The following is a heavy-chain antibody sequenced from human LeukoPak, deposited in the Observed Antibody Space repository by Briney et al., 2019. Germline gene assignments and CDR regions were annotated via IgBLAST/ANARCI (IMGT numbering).Heavy chain of an antibody. CDR3: AKDRYFDWLLYHDAFDI. CDR2: ISWNSGSI. Sequence: GGSLRLSCAASGFTFDEYAMHWVRQAPGKGLEWVSGISWNSGSIGYADFVKGRFTISRDNAKNSLYLQMNSLRAEDTALYYCAKDRYFDWLLYHDAFDIWGQGTMVTVSS. CDR1: GFTFDEYA. J-gene: IGHJ3*02. D-gene: IGHD3-9*01. V-gene: IGHV3-9*01.